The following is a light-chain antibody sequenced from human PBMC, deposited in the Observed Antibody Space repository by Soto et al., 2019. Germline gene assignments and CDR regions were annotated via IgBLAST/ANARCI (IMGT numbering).Light chain of an antibody. CDR3: HSYVSSRIAWV. Sequence: QSVLTQPPSVSGAPGQRVTISCTGTSSNIGARYDVHWYQQLPGTAPKLLIYGNNNRPSGVPDRFSGSKSGTSASLAITGLQAEDEADYYCHSYVSSRIAWVFGGGTKLTVL. J-gene: IGLJ3*02. CDR1: SSNIGARYD. V-gene: IGLV1-40*01. CDR2: GNN.